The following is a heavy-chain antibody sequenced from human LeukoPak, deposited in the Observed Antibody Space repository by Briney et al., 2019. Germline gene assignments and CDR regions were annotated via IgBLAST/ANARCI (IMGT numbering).Heavy chain of an antibody. J-gene: IGHJ4*02. CDR1: GYTFTGYY. CDR2: INPNSGGT. D-gene: IGHD2-15*01. CDR3: ASRACSGGSCYPLNY. V-gene: IGHV1-2*02. Sequence: ASVKVSCKASGYTFTGYYMHWVRQAPGQGLEWMEWINPNSGGTNYAQKFQGRVTMTRDTSISTAYMELSRLRSDDTAVYYCASRACSGGSCYPLNYWGQGTLVTVSS.